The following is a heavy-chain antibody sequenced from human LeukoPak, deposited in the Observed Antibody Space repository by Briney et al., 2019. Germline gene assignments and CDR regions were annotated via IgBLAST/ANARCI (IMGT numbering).Heavy chain of an antibody. CDR3: ARGLGYCSGGSCFGYFDY. Sequence: GGSLRLSCAASGFTFTSYAMHWVRQAPGKGLEWVAVISYDGSDKSYADSVKGRFTISRDNSKNTLYLQMNNLRVVDTAVYYCARGLGYCSGGSCFGYFDYWGQGTLVTVSS. V-gene: IGHV3-30-3*01. CDR2: ISYDGSDK. CDR1: GFTFTSYA. J-gene: IGHJ4*02. D-gene: IGHD2-15*01.